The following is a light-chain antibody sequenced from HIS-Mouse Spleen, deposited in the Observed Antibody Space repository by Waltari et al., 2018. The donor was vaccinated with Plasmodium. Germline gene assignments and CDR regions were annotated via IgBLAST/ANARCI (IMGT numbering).Light chain of an antibody. CDR2: AAS. CDR3: QQSYSTPPT. J-gene: IGKJ4*01. V-gene: IGKV1-39*01. CDR1: QSISSY. Sequence: DIQMTQSPSSLSASVGDRVTITCRASQSISSYLNWYKQKPGKAPKLLIYAASRLQSGVPSRFSCSGSGTEFTLTISSLQPEDFATYYCQQSYSTPPTFGGGTKVEIK.